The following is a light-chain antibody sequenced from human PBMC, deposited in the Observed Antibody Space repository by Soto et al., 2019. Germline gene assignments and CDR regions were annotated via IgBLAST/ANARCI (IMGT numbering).Light chain of an antibody. V-gene: IGKV1-9*01. J-gene: IGKJ3*01. CDR1: QDISNF. CDR2: AAS. Sequence: DIQMTQSPSSLSASVGDRVTITCRASQDISNFLAWYQQKPGKAPKLLIYAASTLQSGVPSRFSGSGSEIEFTRTISSLQAEYFAKNQCQQPNRYPSATFGAGTKVDIK. CDR3: QQPNRYPSAT.